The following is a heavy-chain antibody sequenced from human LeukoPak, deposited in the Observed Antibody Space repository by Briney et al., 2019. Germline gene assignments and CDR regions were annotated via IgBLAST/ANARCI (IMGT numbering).Heavy chain of an antibody. Sequence: PGGSLRLSCAASGFTFSSYSMNWVRQAPGKGLEWVSAISGSGGSTYYADSVKGRFTISRDNSKNTLYLQMNSLRAEDTAVYYCARLRITMIVVVITTKYYFDYWGQGTLVTVSS. J-gene: IGHJ4*02. CDR3: ARLRITMIVVVITTKYYFDY. D-gene: IGHD3-22*01. V-gene: IGHV3-23*01. CDR2: ISGSGGST. CDR1: GFTFSSYS.